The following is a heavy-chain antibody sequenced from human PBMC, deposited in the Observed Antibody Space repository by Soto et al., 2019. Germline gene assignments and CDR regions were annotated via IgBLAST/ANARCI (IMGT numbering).Heavy chain of an antibody. J-gene: IGHJ4*02. CDR3: ARSVEGHFDY. D-gene: IGHD6-19*01. V-gene: IGHV3-48*02. CDR2: MTSDMKTI. CDR1: GFTFSVYS. Sequence: EVQLVESGGGLVQPGGSLRLSCAASGFTFSVYSMNSIRQAPGKGLQWVSYMTSDMKTIHYADSVKGRFTISRDNAKNLVYLQMTSLRDEDTAVYYCARSVEGHFDYWGQGALVTVSS.